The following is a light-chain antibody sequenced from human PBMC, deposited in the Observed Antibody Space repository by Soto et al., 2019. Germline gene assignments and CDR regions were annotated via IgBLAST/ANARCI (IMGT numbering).Light chain of an antibody. V-gene: IGLV2-14*03. CDR2: DVS. Sequence: FSLTQPASVSGSPGQAITISCTGTSSDVGGYNYVSWYQQHPGKAPKLIIYDVSNRPSGVSNRFSGSKSGNTASLTISGLQAEDDTDYYCSSYTSTSTYVFGTGTKVTVL. J-gene: IGLJ1*01. CDR1: SSDVGGYNY. CDR3: SSYTSTSTYV.